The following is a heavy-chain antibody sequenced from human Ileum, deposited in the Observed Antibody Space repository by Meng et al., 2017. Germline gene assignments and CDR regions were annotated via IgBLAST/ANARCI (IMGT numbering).Heavy chain of an antibody. CDR2: IKQDGSEK. CDR1: GFTFSGYW. V-gene: IGHV3-7*01. Sequence: GGSLRLSCAGSGFTFSGYWMNWVRQAPGKGLEWVANIKQDGSEKHYVDSVKGRFTISRDNAKNSLYLQMNSLRDEDTAVYHCARDQGSYGNFQHWGQGTLVTVPS. J-gene: IGHJ1*01. D-gene: IGHD3-16*01. CDR3: ARDQGSYGNFQH.